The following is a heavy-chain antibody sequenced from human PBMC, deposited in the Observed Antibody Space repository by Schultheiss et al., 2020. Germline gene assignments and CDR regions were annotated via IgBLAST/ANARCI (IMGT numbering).Heavy chain of an antibody. CDR2: ISFDGSNK. J-gene: IGHJ6*02. CDR1: GFTVSSNY. V-gene: IGHV3-30*03. Sequence: GGSLRLSCAASGFTVSSNYMSWVRQAPGKGLEWVAVISFDGSNKYYADSVKGRFTISRDNAKNSLYLQMNSLRAEDTAVYYCARGSEALSASPYYYYGMDVWGQGTTVTVSS. CDR3: ARGSEALSASPYYYYGMDV.